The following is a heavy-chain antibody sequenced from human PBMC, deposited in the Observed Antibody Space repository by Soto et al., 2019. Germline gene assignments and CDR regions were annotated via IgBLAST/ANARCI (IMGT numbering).Heavy chain of an antibody. CDR1: GYSFTSYW. V-gene: IGHV5-10-1*01. J-gene: IGHJ4*02. D-gene: IGHD2-21*01. CDR3: ARLTPLVRDRYSDY. Sequence: GESLKIACKGSGYSFTSYWISWVRQMPGKGLEWMGRIDPSDSYTNYSPSFQGHVTISADKSISTAYLQWSSLKASDTAMYYCARLTPLVRDRYSDYWGQGTLVTSPQ. CDR2: IDPSDSYT.